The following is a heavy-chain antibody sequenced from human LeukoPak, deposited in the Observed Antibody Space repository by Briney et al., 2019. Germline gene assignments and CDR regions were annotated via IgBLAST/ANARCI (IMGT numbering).Heavy chain of an antibody. D-gene: IGHD7-27*01. J-gene: IGHJ4*02. CDR1: GSIFSNYW. CDR2: IKEDGSEK. Sequence: PGGSLRLSCAASGSIFSNYWMSWVRQAPGKGLEWVANIKEDGSEKSYVDSVKGRFTISRDNAKNSLYLQMNGLRAEDTAVYYCARVSAGDYSDYWGQGTLVTVSS. V-gene: IGHV3-7*03. CDR3: ARVSAGDYSDY.